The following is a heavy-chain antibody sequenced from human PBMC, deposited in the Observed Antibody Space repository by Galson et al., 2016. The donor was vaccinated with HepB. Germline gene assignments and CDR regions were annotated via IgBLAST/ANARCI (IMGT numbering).Heavy chain of an antibody. D-gene: IGHD6-19*01. Sequence: SETLSLTCTVSGGSISTIGYFWGWIRQPPGKGLESIGSIYYSGSTYYNPSLKSRVTMSVDTSENQFSLKLSSVTAADTAVYYCAKSNSSGSYYYYYGMDVWGQGTTVTVSS. J-gene: IGHJ6*02. CDR3: AKSNSSGSYYYYYGMDV. CDR2: IYYSGST. V-gene: IGHV4-39*01. CDR1: GGSISTIGYF.